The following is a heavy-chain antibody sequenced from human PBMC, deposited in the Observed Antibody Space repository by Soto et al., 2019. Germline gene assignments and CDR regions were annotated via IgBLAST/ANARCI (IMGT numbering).Heavy chain of an antibody. J-gene: IGHJ6*02. Sequence: HPGGSLRLSCTGSGFTFGDFGMSWFRQAPGKGLEWLSFIRSKGYGGTTESAASVRGRFITSRDDSKSIAYLQMSSLKTEDTAVYYCASLTSWSQEYYYGMDVWGQGTTVTVSS. CDR2: IRSKGYGGTT. V-gene: IGHV3-49*03. CDR3: ASLTSWSQEYYYGMDV. CDR1: GFTFGDFG. D-gene: IGHD2-2*01.